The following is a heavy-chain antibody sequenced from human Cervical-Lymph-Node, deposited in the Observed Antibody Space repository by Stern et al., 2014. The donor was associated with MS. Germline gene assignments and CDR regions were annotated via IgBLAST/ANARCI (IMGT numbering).Heavy chain of an antibody. CDR3: ARQTTAWASDV. Sequence: VQLVQSGAELIRPGESLKISCKGAGFKFSIYWIAWGRQITGKGLDWRGIIYPGDSETRYSPSFQGQDTMSADKSTSTAYLQWSSLNASDTAMYFCARQTTAWASDVWGQGTLVTVSS. J-gene: IGHJ4*02. V-gene: IGHV5-51*01. CDR1: GFKFSIYW. CDR2: IYPGDSET. D-gene: IGHD1-14*01.